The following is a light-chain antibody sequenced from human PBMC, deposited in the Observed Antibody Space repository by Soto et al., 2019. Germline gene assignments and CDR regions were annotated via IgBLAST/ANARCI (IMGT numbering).Light chain of an antibody. CDR2: WAS. CDR1: QSVLYSSNKKNY. J-gene: IGKJ2*01. CDR3: QQYYTTPPYT. Sequence: DIVMTQSPDSLAVSLGERATINCKSSQSVLYSSNKKNYLAWYQQKPGQPPKLLIYWASTRESGIPDRFSGSGSETDFTLTISSLQAEDVAVYYCQQYYTTPPYTSGHGTKLEIK. V-gene: IGKV4-1*01.